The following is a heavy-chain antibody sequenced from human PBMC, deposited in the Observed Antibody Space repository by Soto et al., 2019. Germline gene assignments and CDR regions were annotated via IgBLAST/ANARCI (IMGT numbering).Heavy chain of an antibody. Sequence: EVQLVESGGGLVKPGGSLRLSCAASGFTFSNAWMSWVRRAPGKGLEWVGRIKSKTDGGTTDYAAPVKGRFTISRDDSKNTLYLQMNSLKTEDTAVYYCTTEIFLTTVTLGFDYWGQGTLVTVSS. D-gene: IGHD4-17*01. CDR1: GFTFSNAW. J-gene: IGHJ4*02. CDR3: TTEIFLTTVTLGFDY. CDR2: IKSKTDGGTT. V-gene: IGHV3-15*01.